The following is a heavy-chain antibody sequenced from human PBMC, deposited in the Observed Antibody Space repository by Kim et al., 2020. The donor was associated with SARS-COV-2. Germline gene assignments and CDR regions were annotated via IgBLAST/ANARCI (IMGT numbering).Heavy chain of an antibody. CDR2: IKSKTDGGTT. V-gene: IGHV3-15*01. D-gene: IGHD2-21*02. Sequence: GGSLRLSCAASGFTFSNAWMSWVRQAPGKGLEWVGRIKSKTDGGTTDYAAPVKGRFTISRDDSKNTLYLQMNSLKTEDTAVYYCTTDPQMGDDVDYYYYGMDVWGQGTTVTVSS. CDR3: TTDPQMGDDVDYYYYGMDV. CDR1: GFTFSNAW. J-gene: IGHJ6*02.